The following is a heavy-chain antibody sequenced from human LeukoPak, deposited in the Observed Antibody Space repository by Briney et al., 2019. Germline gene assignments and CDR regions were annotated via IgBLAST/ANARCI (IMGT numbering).Heavy chain of an antibody. V-gene: IGHV3-30*18. Sequence: PGRSLRLSCAASGFTFSSYGMHWVRQAPGKGLECVAVISFDGSDTYYADSVKGRFMISRDNSKNTVYLEMNSLRPEDTAMYYCAKEGPLTTVVKNDHWGQGALVTVSS. D-gene: IGHD4-23*01. CDR1: GFTFSSYG. J-gene: IGHJ4*02. CDR2: ISFDGSDT. CDR3: AKEGPLTTVVKNDH.